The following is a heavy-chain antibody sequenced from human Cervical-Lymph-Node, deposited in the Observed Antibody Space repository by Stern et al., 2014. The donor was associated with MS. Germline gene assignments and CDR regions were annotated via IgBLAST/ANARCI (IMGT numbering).Heavy chain of an antibody. CDR3: ARSFPHYDILAGNRDINFDS. Sequence: QVQLQESGPGLVKPSETLSLTCTVSGDSITSSSYYWGWIRQLPGKGLEWIGTIYYSGSTYYNPSLKSRVTMSVDTSKNQFSLNLSFVTAADTAVYYCARSFPHYDILAGNRDINFDSWGQGTLVTVSS. CDR1: GDSITSSSYY. CDR2: IYYSGST. D-gene: IGHD3-9*01. V-gene: IGHV4-39*01. J-gene: IGHJ4*02.